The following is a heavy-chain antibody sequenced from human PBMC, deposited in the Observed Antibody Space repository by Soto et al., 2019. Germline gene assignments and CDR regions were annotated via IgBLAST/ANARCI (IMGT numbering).Heavy chain of an antibody. Sequence: GGSLRLSCAASGFTFSSYAMSWVRQAPGKGLEWVSAIGDNGYSTYYVDSVKGRFTISRDNSKNTLYLQMNSLRAEDTAVYYCAKHVPLPDGKSNFDYWGQGTLVTVSS. J-gene: IGHJ4*02. CDR3: AKHVPLPDGKSNFDY. CDR2: IGDNGYST. CDR1: GFTFSSYA. V-gene: IGHV3-23*01. D-gene: IGHD2-2*01.